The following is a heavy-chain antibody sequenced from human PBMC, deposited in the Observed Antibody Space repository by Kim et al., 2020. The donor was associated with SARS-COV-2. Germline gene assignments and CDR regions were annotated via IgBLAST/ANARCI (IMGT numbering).Heavy chain of an antibody. CDR3: AKDHIASNGVFDPFDI. Sequence: GGSLRLSCTASGFIFQNYAMNWVRQAPGKGLEWVAHIGGSGIDTYYADSVKGRITISRDDSKNTLFLRMDSLRADDTAVFYCAKDHIASNGVFDPFDIWGAGAVVNVSS. CDR2: IGGSGIDT. D-gene: IGHD2-21*01. J-gene: IGHJ3*02. CDR1: GFIFQNYA. V-gene: IGHV3-23*01.